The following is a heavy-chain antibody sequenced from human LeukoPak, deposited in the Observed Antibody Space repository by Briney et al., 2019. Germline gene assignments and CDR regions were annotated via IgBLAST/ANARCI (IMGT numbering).Heavy chain of an antibody. CDR3: AREMATIRTEYYFDY. CDR1: GFTFSSYA. CDR2: ISSNGGST. D-gene: IGHD5-24*01. V-gene: IGHV3-64*01. Sequence: GGSLRLSCAASGFTFSSYAMHWVRQAPGKGLEYVSAISSNGGSTYYANSVKGRFTISRDSSKNTLYLQMGSLRAEDMAVYYCAREMATIRTEYYFDYWGQGTLVTVSS. J-gene: IGHJ4*02.